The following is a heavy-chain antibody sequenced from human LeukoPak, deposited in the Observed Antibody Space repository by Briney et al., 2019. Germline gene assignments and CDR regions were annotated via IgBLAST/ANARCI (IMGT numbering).Heavy chain of an antibody. J-gene: IGHJ4*02. V-gene: IGHV4-31*03. CDR1: GGSISSGGYY. CDR3: ARDGGSGYDSMVIDY. CDR2: IYYRGST. D-gene: IGHD5-12*01. Sequence: TQTLSLTCTVSGGSISSGGYYWSWIRQHPGKGLEGSGYIYYRGSTYYNPSLKSRVTISVDTSKNQFSLKLSSVTAADTAVYYCARDGGSGYDSMVIDYWGQGTLVTVSP.